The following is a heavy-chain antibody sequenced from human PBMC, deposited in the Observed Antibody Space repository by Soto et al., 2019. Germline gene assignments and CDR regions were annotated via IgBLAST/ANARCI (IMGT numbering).Heavy chain of an antibody. CDR1: GFTFSSYA. V-gene: IGHV3-23*01. D-gene: IGHD2-2*01. Sequence: PGGSLRLSCAASGFTFSSYAMSWVRQAPGKGLEWVSAISGSGGSTYYADSVKGRFTISRDNSKNTLYLQMNSLRAEDTAVYYCAKDIVVVPAAPIEGDAFDIWGQGTMVTVSS. CDR2: ISGSGGST. J-gene: IGHJ3*02. CDR3: AKDIVVVPAAPIEGDAFDI.